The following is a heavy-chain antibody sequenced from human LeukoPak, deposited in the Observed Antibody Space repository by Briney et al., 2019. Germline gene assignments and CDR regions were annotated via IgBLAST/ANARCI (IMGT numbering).Heavy chain of an antibody. CDR1: GFTFSSYG. J-gene: IGHJ6*03. CDR2: ISGSGGST. D-gene: IGHD3-10*01. Sequence: GGSLRLSCAASGFTFSSYGMSWVRQAPGKGLEWVSAISGSGGSTYYADSVKGRFTISRDNSKNTLYLQMNSLRAEDTAVYYCAKDVGELLSSYYYYYMDVWGKGTTVTISS. V-gene: IGHV3-23*01. CDR3: AKDVGELLSSYYYYYMDV.